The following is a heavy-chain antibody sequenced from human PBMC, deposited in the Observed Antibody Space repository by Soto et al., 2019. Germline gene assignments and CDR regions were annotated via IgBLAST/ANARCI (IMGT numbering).Heavy chain of an antibody. J-gene: IGHJ6*03. V-gene: IGHV3-15*01. CDR1: GFTFSNAW. CDR3: TTVTGPGYYYMDV. CDR2: IKSKTDGGTT. Sequence: GGSLRLSCAASGFTFSNAWMSWVRQAPGKGLEWVGRIKSKTDGGTTDYAAPVKGRFTISRDDSKNTLYLQMNSLKTEDTAVYYCTTVTGPGYYYMDVWGKGTTVTVSS.